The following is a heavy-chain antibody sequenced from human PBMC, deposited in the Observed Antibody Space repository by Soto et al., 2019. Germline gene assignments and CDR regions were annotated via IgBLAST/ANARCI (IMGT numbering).Heavy chain of an antibody. CDR2: ISVSGGST. CDR1: GLTFSSYA. V-gene: IGHV3-23*01. CDR3: AKVRTDPGWAHIAAAGLFDY. D-gene: IGHD6-13*01. Sequence: GGSLRLSCAASGLTFSSYAMSWVRQAPGKGLEWVSAISVSGGSTYYADSVKGRFTISRDNSKSTLYLQMNSLRAEDTAVYYCAKVRTDPGWAHIAAAGLFDYWGQGTLVTVSS. J-gene: IGHJ4*02.